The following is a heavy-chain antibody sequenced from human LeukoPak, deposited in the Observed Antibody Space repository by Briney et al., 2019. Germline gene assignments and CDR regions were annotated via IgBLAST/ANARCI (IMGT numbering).Heavy chain of an antibody. CDR2: INHSGST. J-gene: IGHJ3*02. D-gene: IGHD6-19*01. CDR1: GGSFSGYY. Sequence: SETLSLTRAVYGGSFSGYYWSWIRQPPGKGLEWIGEINHSGSTNYNPSLKSRVTISVDTSKNQFSLKLSSVTAADTAVYYCARGGRGQWLLRAFDIWGQGTMVTVSS. CDR3: ARGGRGQWLLRAFDI. V-gene: IGHV4-34*01.